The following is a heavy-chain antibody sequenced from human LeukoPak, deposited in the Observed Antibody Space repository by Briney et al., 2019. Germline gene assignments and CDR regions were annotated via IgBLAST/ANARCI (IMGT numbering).Heavy chain of an antibody. J-gene: IGHJ4*02. V-gene: IGHV3-23*01. D-gene: IGHD4-23*01. CDR3: AKPLEKYTYGGNFDY. CDR2: ISSSADST. CDR1: GFTFSSYA. Sequence: GGSLRLSCEASGFTFSSYAMSWVRQAPGKGLAWVSVISSSADSTYYADSVKGRLTISRDNSKNTLYLQMNNVRAEDTAVYYCAKPLEKYTYGGNFDYWGQGILVTVSS.